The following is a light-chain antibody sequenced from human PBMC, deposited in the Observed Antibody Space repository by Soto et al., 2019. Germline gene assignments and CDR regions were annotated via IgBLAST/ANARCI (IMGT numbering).Light chain of an antibody. CDR1: SSNIGGNT. J-gene: IGLJ1*01. V-gene: IGLV1-44*01. CDR2: TNN. Sequence: QSVLTQPPSASGTPGQRVTISCSGSSSNIGGNTVSWYQQFPGTAPKLLIYTNNQRPSGVPDRFSGSKSDTSASLAISALQSEDEAHYYCAAWDDSLNGHVFGTGTSSPS. CDR3: AAWDDSLNGHV.